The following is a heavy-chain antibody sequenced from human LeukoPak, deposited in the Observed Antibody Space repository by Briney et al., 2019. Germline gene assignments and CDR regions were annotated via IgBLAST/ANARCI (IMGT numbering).Heavy chain of an antibody. V-gene: IGHV4-59*01. D-gene: IGHD3/OR15-3a*01. CDR1: GGSLHRSF. CDR3: GRRPAVDGPIDN. CDR2: IYSSGTT. J-gene: IGHJ4*02. Sequence: SETLSLTCVVSGGSLHRSFCTWVPEPPGGGVECIGRIYSSGTTDYSPSLKSPLNISIDTSKNQFSLRLASVTAADTAVYYCGRRPAVDGPIDNWGQGILVAVSS.